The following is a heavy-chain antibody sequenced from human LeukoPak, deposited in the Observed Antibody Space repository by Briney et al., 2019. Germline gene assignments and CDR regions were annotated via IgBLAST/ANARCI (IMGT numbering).Heavy chain of an antibody. Sequence: SETLSLTCTVSGGSISSYYWSWIRQPPGKGLEWIGYIYYSGSTNYNPSLKSRVTISVDTSKNQFSLKLSSVTAADTAVYYCARGDLSYCGGDCYSVWFDPWGQGTLVTV. CDR2: IYYSGST. J-gene: IGHJ5*02. V-gene: IGHV4-59*01. D-gene: IGHD2-21*01. CDR1: GGSISSYY. CDR3: ARGDLSYCGGDCYSVWFDP.